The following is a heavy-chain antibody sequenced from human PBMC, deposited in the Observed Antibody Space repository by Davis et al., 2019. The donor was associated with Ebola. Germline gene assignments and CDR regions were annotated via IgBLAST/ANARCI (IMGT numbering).Heavy chain of an antibody. D-gene: IGHD4-11*01. Sequence: GSLRLSCTVSGGSISSSSYYWGWIRQPPGKGLEWIGSIYYSGSTYYNPSLKSRVTISVDTSKNQFSLKLSSVTAADTAVYYCASLQYRNWFDPWGQGTLVTVSS. CDR1: GGSISSSSYY. J-gene: IGHJ5*02. CDR2: IYYSGST. CDR3: ASLQYRNWFDP. V-gene: IGHV4-39*01.